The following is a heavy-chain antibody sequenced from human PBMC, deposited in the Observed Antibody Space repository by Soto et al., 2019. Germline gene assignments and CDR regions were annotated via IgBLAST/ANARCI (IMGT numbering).Heavy chain of an antibody. Sequence: SLRLSCAASGFTFSGSAMHWVRQASGKGLEWVGRIRSKANSYATAYAASVKGRFTISRDDSKNTAYLQMNSLKTEDTAVYYCTRQKTHYYDSSGSRDPADYWGQGTLVTVSS. J-gene: IGHJ4*02. CDR2: IRSKANSYAT. V-gene: IGHV3-73*01. CDR1: GFTFSGSA. CDR3: TRQKTHYYDSSGSRDPADY. D-gene: IGHD3-22*01.